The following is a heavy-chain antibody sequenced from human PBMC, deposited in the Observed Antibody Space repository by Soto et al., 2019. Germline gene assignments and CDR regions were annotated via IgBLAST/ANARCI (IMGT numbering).Heavy chain of an antibody. CDR2: ISSSGSTI. D-gene: IGHD2-15*01. CDR3: ARDRAPYCSGGSCYSGKRVWNYYYGMDV. Sequence: VQLLESGGGLVQPGGSLRLSCAASGFTFSDYYMSWIRQAPGKGLEWVSYISSSGSTIYYADSVKGRFTISRDNAKNSLYLQMNSLRAEDTAVYYCARDRAPYCSGGSCYSGKRVWNYYYGMDVWGQGTTVTVSS. V-gene: IGHV3-11*01. CDR1: GFTFSDYY. J-gene: IGHJ6*02.